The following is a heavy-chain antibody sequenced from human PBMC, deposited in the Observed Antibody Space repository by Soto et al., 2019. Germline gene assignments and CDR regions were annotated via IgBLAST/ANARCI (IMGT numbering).Heavy chain of an antibody. CDR3: ARVSRGSITGTTGYRRGYYMDV. V-gene: IGHV4-31*03. J-gene: IGHJ6*03. D-gene: IGHD1-7*01. CDR1: GGSISSGGYY. Sequence: SETLSLTCTVSGGSISSGGYYWSWIRQHPGKGLEWIGYIYYSGSTYYNPSLKSRVTITVDTSKNQFSLKLSSVTAADTAVYYCARVSRGSITGTTGYRRGYYMDVWGKGTTVTVSS. CDR2: IYYSGST.